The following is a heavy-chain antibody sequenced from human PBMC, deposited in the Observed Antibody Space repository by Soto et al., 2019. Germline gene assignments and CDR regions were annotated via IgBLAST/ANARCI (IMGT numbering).Heavy chain of an antibody. CDR2: IVRLFGTA. V-gene: IGHV1-69*01. D-gene: IGHD1-26*01. Sequence: QVQLVQSGAEVKKPGSSVKVSCKASGGTFSNFAVSWVRQAPGQGLEWMGGIVRLFGTANYAQKFQGRVTITSDESTSTAYMELRSLRSEDTAIYYCAISGSYRVYFDLWVRGTLVTVSS. J-gene: IGHJ2*01. CDR1: GGTFSNFA. CDR3: AISGSYRVYFDL.